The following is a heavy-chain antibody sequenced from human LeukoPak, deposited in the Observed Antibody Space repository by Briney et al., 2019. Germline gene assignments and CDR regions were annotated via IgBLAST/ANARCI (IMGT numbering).Heavy chain of an antibody. V-gene: IGHV4-34*01. CDR1: GGSFSGYY. CDR3: ARPRYCSGGSCYLYYYYYMDV. D-gene: IGHD2-15*01. Sequence: SETLSLTCAVYGGSFSGYYWSWIRQPPGKGLEWIGEINHSGSTNYNPSLKSRVTISVDTSKNQFSLKLSSVTDADTAVYYCARPRYCSGGSCYLYYYYYMDVWGKGTTVTVSS. J-gene: IGHJ6*03. CDR2: INHSGST.